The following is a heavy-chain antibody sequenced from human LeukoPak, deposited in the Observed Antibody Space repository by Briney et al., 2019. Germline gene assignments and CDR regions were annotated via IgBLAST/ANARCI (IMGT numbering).Heavy chain of an antibody. Sequence: PGGSLRLSCAASGFTFSSYGMHWVRQAPGKGLEWVAVIWYDGSNKYYADSVKGRFTISRDNSKNTLYLQMNSLRAEDTAVYYCARGDQLYVWGSYRYTGGIDYWGQGTLVTVSS. D-gene: IGHD3-16*02. CDR2: IWYDGSNK. CDR1: GFTFSSYG. J-gene: IGHJ4*02. CDR3: ARGDQLYVWGSYRYTGGIDY. V-gene: IGHV3-33*01.